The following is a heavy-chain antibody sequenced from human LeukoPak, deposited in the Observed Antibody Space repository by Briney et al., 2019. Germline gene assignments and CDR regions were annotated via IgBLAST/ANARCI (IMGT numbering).Heavy chain of an antibody. V-gene: IGHV4-61*02. CDR2: IYTSGST. Sequence: SETLSLTCTVSGGSISSGDYYWSWIRQPAGKGLEWIGRIYTSGSTNYNPSLKSRVTMSVDTSKNQFSLKLSSVTAADTAVYYCARAITIFAVVSLGFNPWGQGTLVTVSS. CDR1: GGSISSGDYY. CDR3: ARAITIFAVVSLGFNP. D-gene: IGHD3-3*01. J-gene: IGHJ5*02.